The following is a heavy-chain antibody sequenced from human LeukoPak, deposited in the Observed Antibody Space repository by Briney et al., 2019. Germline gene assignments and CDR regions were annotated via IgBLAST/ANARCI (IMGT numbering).Heavy chain of an antibody. CDR1: GFTFSVYG. V-gene: IGHV3-30*02. D-gene: IGHD3-10*01. CDR2: IRSDGSNK. J-gene: IGHJ4*02. CDR3: ATQFGSGTLANEYDY. Sequence: GGSLRHSCAASGFTFSVYGMHWVRQAPGKGLEWVSFIRSDGSNKYYTESVKGRFTVSRDNSNNTLYLQMNSLRVEDTAVYYCATQFGSGTLANEYDYWGQGSLVTVSS.